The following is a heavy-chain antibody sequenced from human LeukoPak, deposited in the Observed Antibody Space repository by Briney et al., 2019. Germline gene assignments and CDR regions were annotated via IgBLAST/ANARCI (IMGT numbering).Heavy chain of an antibody. CDR1: GFTFSSYG. V-gene: IGHV3-30*02. CDR3: AKGFNYYDSSGFYYLDY. J-gene: IGHJ4*02. D-gene: IGHD3-22*01. Sequence: GGSLRLSCAASGFTFSSYGMHWVRQAPGKGLVWVAFIRYDGSNKYYADSVKGRFTISRDNSKNTLYLQMNSLRAEDTAVYYCAKGFNYYDSSGFYYLDYWGQGTLVTVSS. CDR2: IRYDGSNK.